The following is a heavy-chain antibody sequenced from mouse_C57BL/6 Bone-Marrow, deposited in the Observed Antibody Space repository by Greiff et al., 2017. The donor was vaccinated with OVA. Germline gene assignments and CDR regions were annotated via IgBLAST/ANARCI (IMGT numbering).Heavy chain of an antibody. D-gene: IGHD4-1*01. CDR3: ARDLGRGDY. CDR1: GFTFSSYA. Sequence: EVQRVESGGGLVKPGGSLKLSCAASGFTFSSYAMSWVRQTPEKRLEWVATISDGGSYTYYPDNVKGRFTISRDNAKNNLYLQMSHLKSEDTAMYYCARDLGRGDYWGQGTTLTVSS. V-gene: IGHV5-4*01. J-gene: IGHJ2*01. CDR2: ISDGGSYT.